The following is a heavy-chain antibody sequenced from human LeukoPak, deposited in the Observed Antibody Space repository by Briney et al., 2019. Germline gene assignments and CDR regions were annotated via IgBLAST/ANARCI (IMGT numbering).Heavy chain of an antibody. CDR1: GFTFSSYS. J-gene: IGHJ4*02. V-gene: IGHV3-21*01. CDR3: ARSLLSIAAAATDY. D-gene: IGHD6-13*01. CDR2: ISSSSSYI. Sequence: GGSLRLSCAASGFTFSSYSMNWVRQAPGKGLEWVSSISSSSSYIYYADSVKGRFTISRDNAKNSLYLQMNSLRAEDTAVYYCARSLLSIAAAATDYWAQGTLVTVFS.